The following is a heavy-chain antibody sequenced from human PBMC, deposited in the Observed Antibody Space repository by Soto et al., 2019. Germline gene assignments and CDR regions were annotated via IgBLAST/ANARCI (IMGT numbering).Heavy chain of an antibody. J-gene: IGHJ4*02. V-gene: IGHV3-23*01. D-gene: IGHD3-16*01. CDR1: GLTFTSYA. Sequence: EVQVLESGGGLVQPGGSLRLSCAASGLTFTSYAMTWVRQAPGKGLEWVSAVSGSGASTYYADSAKGRFTISRDNSKNTVYLQMNSLRADDTAIYCCANRGGGYWGQGTLVTVSS. CDR2: VSGSGAST. CDR3: ANRGGGY.